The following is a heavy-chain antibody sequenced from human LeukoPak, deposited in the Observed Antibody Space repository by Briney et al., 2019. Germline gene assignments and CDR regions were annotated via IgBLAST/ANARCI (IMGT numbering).Heavy chain of an antibody. D-gene: IGHD3-16*01. CDR3: ATDRHWAFDY. CDR2: ITRSSSTI. J-gene: IGHJ4*02. V-gene: IGHV3-48*01. CDR1: GFTLSSDS. Sequence: GGSLRLSCAASGFTLSSDSMNWVRQAPGKGLEWVSYITRSSSTISYADSVKGRFTISRDNARNSLYLQMNSLRAEDTAVYYCATDRHWAFDYWGQGTLVTVSS.